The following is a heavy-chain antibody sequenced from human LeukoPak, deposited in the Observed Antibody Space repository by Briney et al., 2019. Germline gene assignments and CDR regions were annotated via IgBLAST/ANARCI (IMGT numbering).Heavy chain of an antibody. Sequence: SETLSLTCTVSGGSISSYYWSWIRQPPGKGLEWIGYIYYSGSTNYNPSLKSRVTISVHTSKNQFSLKLSSVTAADTAVYYCASLKMVQGVISYYYYYMDVWGKGTTVTVSS. V-gene: IGHV4-59*01. J-gene: IGHJ6*03. D-gene: IGHD3-10*01. CDR2: IYYSGST. CDR1: GGSISSYY. CDR3: ASLKMVQGVISYYYYYMDV.